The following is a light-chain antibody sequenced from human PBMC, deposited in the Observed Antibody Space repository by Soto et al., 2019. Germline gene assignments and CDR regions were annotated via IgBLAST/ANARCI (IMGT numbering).Light chain of an antibody. CDR1: QNVLSN. Sequence: EITLTQSPGTLSVSPGESATLSCRASQNVLSNLAWYQQKPGQAPRLIIYGASTRATDIPARFSGSGSGTQCTLTIGSLQSEDFALYYCQQYISWPRTFGQGTRVEI. V-gene: IGKV3-15*01. CDR2: GAS. J-gene: IGKJ1*01. CDR3: QQYISWPRT.